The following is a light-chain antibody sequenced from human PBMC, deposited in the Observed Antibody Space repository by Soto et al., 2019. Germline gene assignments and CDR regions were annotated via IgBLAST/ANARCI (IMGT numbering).Light chain of an antibody. V-gene: IGLV3-21*01. CDR2: YDR. Sequence: SYVLTQPPSVSVSPGKTATITCGGNNIGSQSVHWYQQKPGQAPVLVMFYDRVRPSGIPDRFSGSNSGNTATLTITRVEAGDEADYYCEVWDSSGYHVGVFGGGTKLTVL. CDR3: EVWDSSGYHVGV. J-gene: IGLJ2*01. CDR1: NIGSQS.